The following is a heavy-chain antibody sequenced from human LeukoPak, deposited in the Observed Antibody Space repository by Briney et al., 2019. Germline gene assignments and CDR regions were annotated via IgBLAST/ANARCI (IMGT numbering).Heavy chain of an antibody. CDR3: ARSPSLSYDY. CDR1: GFTFSSYW. D-gene: IGHD3-16*02. J-gene: IGHJ4*02. CDR2: INTDGSST. V-gene: IGHV3-74*01. Sequence: GGSLRLSCAASGFTFSSYWMHWVRQAPGKGLVWVSRINTDGSSTSYADSVKGRFTISRDNANNSLFLQMNSLRAEDTAVYYCARSPSLSYDYWGQGSLVTVSS.